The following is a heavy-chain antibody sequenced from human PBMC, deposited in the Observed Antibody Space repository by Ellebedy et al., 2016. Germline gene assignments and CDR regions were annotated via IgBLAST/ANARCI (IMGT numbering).Heavy chain of an antibody. V-gene: IGHV4-34*01. CDR2: FRHTGTN. Sequence: SETLSLXXAVNGGSFSGNYWTWIRQPPGKGLEWIGEFRHTGTNNYNPSLKSRVTISVDTSKNQFSLKLSSVTAADTAVYYCARAPRSCIPYRDCFQYWYFDLWGRGTLVTVS. D-gene: IGHD2-21*02. J-gene: IGHJ2*01. CDR1: GGSFSGNY. CDR3: ARAPRSCIPYRDCFQYWYFDL.